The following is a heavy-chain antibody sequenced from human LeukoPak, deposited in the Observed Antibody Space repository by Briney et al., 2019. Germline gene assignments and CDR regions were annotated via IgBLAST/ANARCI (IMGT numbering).Heavy chain of an antibody. D-gene: IGHD5-18*01. CDR3: ARGYNYGHHFDY. Sequence: GGSLRLSCAASGLTVSTNYINWVRQAPGKGLEWLSVLYSGGSAVYADSVRGRFTISRDNSKNTLYLQMNRLRAEDTAVYYCARGYNYGHHFDYWGQGTLVTVYS. CDR1: GLTVSTNY. V-gene: IGHV3-53*01. J-gene: IGHJ4*02. CDR2: LYSGGSA.